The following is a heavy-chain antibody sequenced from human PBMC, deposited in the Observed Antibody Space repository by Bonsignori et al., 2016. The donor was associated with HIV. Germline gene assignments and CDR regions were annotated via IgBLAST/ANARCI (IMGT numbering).Heavy chain of an antibody. V-gene: IGHV4-59*01. CDR2: ISYSGST. CDR3: ARVAAGYSSSWADY. Sequence: SETLSLTCTVSGGSINNYYWSWIRQPPGKGLEWIGYISYSGSTNYNPSLNSRVTLSVDTSKKQFSLNLSSVTAADTAVYYCARVAAGYSSSWADYWGQGTLVTVSS. J-gene: IGHJ4*02. D-gene: IGHD6-13*01. CDR1: GGSINNYY.